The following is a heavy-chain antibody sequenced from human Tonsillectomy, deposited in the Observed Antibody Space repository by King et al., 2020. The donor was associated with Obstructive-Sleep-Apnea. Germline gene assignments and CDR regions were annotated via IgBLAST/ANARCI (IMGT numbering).Heavy chain of an antibody. D-gene: IGHD2-8*01. CDR1: GFTFRRYG. V-gene: IGHV3-23*04. CDR2: LSGSGGVT. CDR3: AGSGEGRFSVSGDFSKNMVYLQMSSLRVEDTAVYFCARWLRSTMKTYRFDS. J-gene: IGHJ4*02. Sequence: VQLVESGGGLVQPGGSLTLSCAASGFTFRRYGMSWVRQAPGQGLEWVSSLSGSGGVTYYEGSVKGRCSVAGDVSKNMVYRQMSIMRVEATSVCFLAGSGEGRFSVSGDFSKNMVYLQMSSLRVEDTAVYFCARWLRSTMKTYRFDSWGQGTLVTVSS.